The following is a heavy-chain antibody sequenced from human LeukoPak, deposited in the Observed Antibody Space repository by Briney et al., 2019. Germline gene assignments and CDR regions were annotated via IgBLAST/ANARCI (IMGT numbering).Heavy chain of an antibody. CDR2: IYHSGST. CDR3: ARDRGSGWNDAFDI. Sequence: PSETLSLTCTVSGGSISSYYWGWIRQPPGKGLEWIGSIYHSGSTYYNPSLKSRVTISVDTSKNQFSLKLSSVTAADTAVYYCARDRGSGWNDAFDIWGQGTMVTVSS. J-gene: IGHJ3*02. D-gene: IGHD6-19*01. CDR1: GGSISSYY. V-gene: IGHV4-39*07.